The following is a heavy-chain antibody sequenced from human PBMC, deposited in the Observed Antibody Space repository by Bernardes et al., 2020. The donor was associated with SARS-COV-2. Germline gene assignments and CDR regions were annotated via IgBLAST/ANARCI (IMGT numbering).Heavy chain of an antibody. V-gene: IGHV4-59*01. CDR3: ASQPVFYGSATHFDH. Sequence: SEPLSLTCSVSGVSINSYYWNWVRQPPGKGLEWIGYVFHTGNTRYSPSLQSRVALSVDPSKKAFSLSLDSVTAADTAVYYCASQPVFYGSATHFDHWGEGLLVSVSS. CDR2: VFHTGNT. CDR1: GVSINSYY. D-gene: IGHD3-10*01. J-gene: IGHJ5*02.